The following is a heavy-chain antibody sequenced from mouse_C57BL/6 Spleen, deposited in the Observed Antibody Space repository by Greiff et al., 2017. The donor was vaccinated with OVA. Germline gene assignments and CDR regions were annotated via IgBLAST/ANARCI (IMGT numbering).Heavy chain of an antibody. Sequence: QVQLQQPGAELVKPGASVKMSCKASGYTFTSYWITWVKQRPGQGLEWIGDIYPGSGSTNYNEKFKSKATLTLDTSSSTAYMQLSSLTSEDSAVYYCARRGRYYYAMDYWGQGTSVTVSS. V-gene: IGHV1-55*01. J-gene: IGHJ4*01. CDR3: ARRGRYYYAMDY. CDR1: GYTFTSYW. CDR2: IYPGSGST.